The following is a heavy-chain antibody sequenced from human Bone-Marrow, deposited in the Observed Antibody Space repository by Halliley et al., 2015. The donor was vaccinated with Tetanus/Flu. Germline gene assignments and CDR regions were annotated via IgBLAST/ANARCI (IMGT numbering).Heavy chain of an antibody. Sequence: PGKGLEWVANIKKDGSEKNYLDSVKGRFSISRDNAKNSLFLQMNSLRAEDTAVYYCVRGIAMWRWGQGALVTVSS. CDR3: VRGIAMWR. V-gene: IGHV3-7*03. D-gene: IGHD6-13*01. J-gene: IGHJ4*02. CDR2: IKKDGSEK.